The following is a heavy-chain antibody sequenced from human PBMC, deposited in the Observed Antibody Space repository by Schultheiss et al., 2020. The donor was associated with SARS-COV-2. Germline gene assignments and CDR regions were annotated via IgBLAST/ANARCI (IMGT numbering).Heavy chain of an antibody. Sequence: GESLKISCAASGFTFTSYSMNWVRQAPGKGLEWVSSLSGSDDDTYYADSVTGRFAISSDSSKNTLYLQMNSLRAEDTAVYYCAKAGGREQWLVWSFDYWGQGTLVTVSS. CDR1: GFTFTSYS. J-gene: IGHJ4*02. V-gene: IGHV3-23*01. CDR3: AKAGGREQWLVWSFDY. CDR2: LSGSDDDT. D-gene: IGHD6-19*01.